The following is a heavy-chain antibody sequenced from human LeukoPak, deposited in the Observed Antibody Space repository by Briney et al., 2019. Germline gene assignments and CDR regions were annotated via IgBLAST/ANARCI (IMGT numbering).Heavy chain of an antibody. CDR1: GGSVSSGSYY. CDR3: ARDRGTAMAYGAFDI. D-gene: IGHD5-18*01. V-gene: IGHV4-61*01. J-gene: IGHJ3*02. CDR2: IYYSGST. Sequence: PSETLSLTCTVSGGSVSSGSYYWSWIRQPPGKGLEWFGYIYYSGSTNYNPSLKSRVTISVDTSKNQFSLKLSSVTAADTAVYYCARDRGTAMAYGAFDIWGQGTMVTVSS.